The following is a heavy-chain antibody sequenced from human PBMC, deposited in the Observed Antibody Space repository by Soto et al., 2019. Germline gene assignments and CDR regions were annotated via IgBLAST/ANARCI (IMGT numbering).Heavy chain of an antibody. CDR3: AIQSTTVVTPGAFDI. CDR2: ISGSGGST. D-gene: IGHD4-17*01. Sequence: EVQLLESGGGLVQPGGSLRLSSAASGFTFSSYAMSWVRQAPGKGLEWVSAISGSGGSTYYADSVKGRFTISRDNSKNTMYQQRNSLRAEDTGVYYCAIQSTTVVTPGAFDIWGQGTMVTVSS. J-gene: IGHJ3*02. CDR1: GFTFSSYA. V-gene: IGHV3-23*01.